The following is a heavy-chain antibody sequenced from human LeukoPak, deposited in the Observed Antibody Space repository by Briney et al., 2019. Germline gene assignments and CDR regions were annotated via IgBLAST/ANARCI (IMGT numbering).Heavy chain of an antibody. D-gene: IGHD3-10*01. Sequence: PGGSLRLSCAASGFTFRSYGMHWVRQAPGKGLEWVAVIWYDGSNKYHADSVKGRFTISRDDANNTLYLQMNSLRAEDTAIYYCARASYGSGSYYGPSDWGQGTLVTVSS. V-gene: IGHV3-33*01. CDR3: ARASYGSGSYYGPSD. CDR2: IWYDGSNK. CDR1: GFTFRSYG. J-gene: IGHJ4*02.